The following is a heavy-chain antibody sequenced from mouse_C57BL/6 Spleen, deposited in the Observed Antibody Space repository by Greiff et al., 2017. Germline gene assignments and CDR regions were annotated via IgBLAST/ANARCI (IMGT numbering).Heavy chain of an antibody. CDR2: INYDGSST. CDR1: GFTFSDYY. CDR3: ASVCDGYWYFDV. V-gene: IGHV5-16*01. Sequence: EVKLVESEGGLVKPGSSMKLSCTASGFTFSDYYMAWVRQVPEQGLEWVANINYDGSSTYYMDSLKSRFIISRDNAKNILYLQMSSLKSEDTATYYCASVCDGYWYFDVWGTGTTVTVSS. D-gene: IGHD2-13*01. J-gene: IGHJ1*03.